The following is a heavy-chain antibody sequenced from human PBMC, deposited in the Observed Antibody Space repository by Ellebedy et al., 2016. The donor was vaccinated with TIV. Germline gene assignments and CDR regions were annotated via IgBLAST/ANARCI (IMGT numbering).Heavy chain of an antibody. CDR1: GYTFTSYA. V-gene: IGHV7-4-1*02. D-gene: IGHD3-10*01. Sequence: AASVKVSCKASGYTFTSYAIKWARQAPGQGLEWMGWLNTNTGNPMYAQGFTGRFVFSLDTSVSTAYLQISSLKAEDTAVYYCSRAADQSAVRGARDYWGQGTLVSVSS. CDR3: SRAADQSAVRGARDY. J-gene: IGHJ4*02. CDR2: LNTNTGNP.